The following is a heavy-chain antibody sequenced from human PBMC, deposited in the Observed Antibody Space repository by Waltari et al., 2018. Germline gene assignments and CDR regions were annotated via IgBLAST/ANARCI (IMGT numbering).Heavy chain of an antibody. V-gene: IGHV4-38-2*01. J-gene: IGHJ3*02. CDR1: GYSSSSGYY. Sequence: QVQLQESGPGLVKPSETLSLTCAVSGYSSSSGYYWGWIRQPPGKGLEWIGSIYHSGSTYYNPSLKSRVTISVDTSKNQFSLKLSSVTAADTAVYYCAITYYYDSSGYSFFDIWGQGTMVTVSS. CDR3: AITYYYDSSGYSFFDI. D-gene: IGHD3-22*01. CDR2: IYHSGST.